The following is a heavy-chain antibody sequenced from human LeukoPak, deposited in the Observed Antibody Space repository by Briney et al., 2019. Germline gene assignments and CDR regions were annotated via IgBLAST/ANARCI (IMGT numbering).Heavy chain of an antibody. Sequence: GGSLRLSCAASGFTFSTYGMGWVRQAPGKGPEWVAAISTNRHNAYYPDSVKGRVTITRDNSQNTLYLQMSTLRAEDTAVYYCAKGHTGYFFTIDYWGQGTLVTVSS. CDR2: ISTNRHNA. D-gene: IGHD5-18*01. J-gene: IGHJ4*02. CDR3: AKGHTGYFFTIDY. CDR1: GFTFSTYG. V-gene: IGHV3-23*01.